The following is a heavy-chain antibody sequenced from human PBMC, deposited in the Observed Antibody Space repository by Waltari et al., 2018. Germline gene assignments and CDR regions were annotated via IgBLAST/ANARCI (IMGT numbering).Heavy chain of an antibody. CDR3: ARGSGSYSYYYGMDV. CDR1: GFGVNSKS. D-gene: IGHD1-26*01. V-gene: IGHV3-53*01. Sequence: EVQVVASGGGLIQPGGSLRLSCAVSGFGVNSKSLSWVRQAPWKGLEWVSVIYTDGSTYYADSVKVRFTISRDISKNTVYLQMNSLRAEDTAVYYCARGSGSYSYYYGMDVWGQGTTVTVSS. CDR2: IYTDGST. J-gene: IGHJ6*02.